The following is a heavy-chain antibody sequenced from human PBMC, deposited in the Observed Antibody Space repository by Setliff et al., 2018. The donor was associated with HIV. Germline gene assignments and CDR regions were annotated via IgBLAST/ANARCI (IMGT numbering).Heavy chain of an antibody. CDR2: IYPGDSDT. V-gene: IGHV5-51*01. CDR1: GYTFTSYW. Sequence: KVSCKASGYTFTSYWIGWVRQMPGKGLEWMGIIYPGDSDTRYSPSFQGQVTLSVDKSISTAYLQWSSLKASDTAMYYCVRHVSSAAVFDPWGQGTLVTVSS. D-gene: IGHD6-25*01. J-gene: IGHJ5*02. CDR3: VRHVSSAAVFDP.